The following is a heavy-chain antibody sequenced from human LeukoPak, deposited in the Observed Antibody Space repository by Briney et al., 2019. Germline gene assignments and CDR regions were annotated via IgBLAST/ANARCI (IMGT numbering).Heavy chain of an antibody. V-gene: IGHV3-7*01. D-gene: IGHD6-19*01. CDR3: ASFRNAAVAGTKKWFDY. J-gene: IGHJ4*02. Sequence: YPGGSLRLSCAASGFTFSSYFMSWVRQAPGKGLEWVANVKKDGSEKYYVDSVKGRFTISRDNAKNSLYLQMNSLRAEDTAVYYCASFRNAAVAGTKKWFDYWGQGTLVTVSS. CDR2: VKKDGSEK. CDR1: GFTFSSYF.